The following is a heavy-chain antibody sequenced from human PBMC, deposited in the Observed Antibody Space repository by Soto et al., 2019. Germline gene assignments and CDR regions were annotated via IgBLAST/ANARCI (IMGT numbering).Heavy chain of an antibody. CDR3: ARDRLRGYDSSGFYF. J-gene: IGHJ4*02. CDR2: INTSNGNR. CDR1: GYSFSFYG. D-gene: IGHD3-22*01. Sequence: ASVKVSCKASGYSFSFYGISWVRQAPGQGLEWMGWINTSNGNRNFAQKFEDRLTMTTATSTNTVFMELRSLKSDDTATYYCARDRLRGYDSSGFYFWGQGTRVTVSS. V-gene: IGHV1-18*01.